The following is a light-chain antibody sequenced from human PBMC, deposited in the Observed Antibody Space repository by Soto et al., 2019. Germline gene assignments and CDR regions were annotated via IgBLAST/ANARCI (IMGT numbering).Light chain of an antibody. Sequence: EIVMTQSPATLSVFPGERSTLSFMASQSVSSSYLAWYQQKPGQAPRLLIYGASSRATGIPDRFSGSGSGTDFTLTISRLEPEDFAVYYCQQYGSSLGVTFGGGTKVDIK. CDR1: QSVSSSY. J-gene: IGKJ4*01. V-gene: IGKV3-20*01. CDR2: GAS. CDR3: QQYGSSLGVT.